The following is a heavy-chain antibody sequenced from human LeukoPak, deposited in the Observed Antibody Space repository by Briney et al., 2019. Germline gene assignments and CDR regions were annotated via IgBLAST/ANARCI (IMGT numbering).Heavy chain of an antibody. CDR1: GYTLTELS. Sequence: ASVKVSCKVSGYTLTELSMHWVRQAPGKGLEWMGSFDPEDGETIYAQKFQGRVTMTEDTSTDTAYMELSSLRSEDTAVYYCATKARGSGSYYFDYWGQGTLVTVSS. D-gene: IGHD3-10*01. J-gene: IGHJ4*02. CDR3: ATKARGSGSYYFDY. V-gene: IGHV1-24*01. CDR2: FDPEDGET.